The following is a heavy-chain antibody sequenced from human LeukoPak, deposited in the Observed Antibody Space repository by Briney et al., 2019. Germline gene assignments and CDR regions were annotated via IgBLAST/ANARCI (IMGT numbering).Heavy chain of an antibody. V-gene: IGHV4-31*03. J-gene: IGHJ6*03. CDR3: ASSIAARPSYYYYMDV. Sequence: KASETLSLTCTLSGRSISSGGYYWSWLREHPGRGLEGIAYIYYRWSSYYNPSLKSRVTISVDTSKNQFSLKLSSVTAADTAVYYCASSIAARPSYYYYMDVWGKGTTVTVSS. CDR1: GRSISSGGYY. CDR2: IYYRWSS. D-gene: IGHD6-6*01.